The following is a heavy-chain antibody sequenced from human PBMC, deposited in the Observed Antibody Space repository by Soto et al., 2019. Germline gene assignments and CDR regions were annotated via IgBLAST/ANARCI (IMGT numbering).Heavy chain of an antibody. J-gene: IGHJ5*02. CDR3: ARDSRNYLNWFDP. V-gene: IGHV3-48*02. CDR1: GFTFSTYA. CDR2: ISSSSSTI. D-gene: IGHD4-4*01. Sequence: GGSLRLSCAASGFTFSTYAMTWVRQAPGKGLEWVSYISSSSSTIYYADSVKGRFTISRDNAKNSLYLQMNSLRDEDTAVYYCARDSRNYLNWFDPWGQGTLVTVSS.